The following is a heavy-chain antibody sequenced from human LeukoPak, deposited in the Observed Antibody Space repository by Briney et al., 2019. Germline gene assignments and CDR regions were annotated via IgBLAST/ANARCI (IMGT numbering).Heavy chain of an antibody. CDR1: GYTFTGYY. J-gene: IGHJ5*02. CDR2: INPNSGGT. V-gene: IGHV1-2*02. Sequence: ASVKVSCKASGYTFTGYYMHWVRQAPGQGLEWMGWINPNSGGTNYAQKFQGRVTMTRDTSISTAYMELSRLRSDDTAVYYCARDGCSSTSCHKTDNWSDPWGQGTLVTVSS. CDR3: ARDGCSSTSCHKTDNWSDP. D-gene: IGHD2-2*02.